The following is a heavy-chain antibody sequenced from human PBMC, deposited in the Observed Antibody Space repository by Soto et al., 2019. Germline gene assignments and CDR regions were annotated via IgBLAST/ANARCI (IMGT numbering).Heavy chain of an antibody. CDR1: GASISTYY. J-gene: IGHJ6*02. CDR3: AITRIEHHYYGVRVV. Sequence: QVQLQESGPGLVKASETLSLDCTGSGASISTYYYNWIRQATGKALEWIGYLYDTGITNYNPSLESRVTMSQDTSKNQPSLTMTSVTAAATAVYYCAITRIEHHYYGVRVVLVQGTTVTVSS. CDR2: LYDTGIT. D-gene: IGHD3-3*01. V-gene: IGHV4-59*03.